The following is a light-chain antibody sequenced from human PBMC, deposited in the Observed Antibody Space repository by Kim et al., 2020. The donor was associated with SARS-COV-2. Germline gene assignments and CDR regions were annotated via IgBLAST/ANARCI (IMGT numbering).Light chain of an antibody. J-gene: IGKJ1*01. CDR2: DAS. CDR1: QSVTSSY. CDR3: QQYGNSPRT. Sequence: STRESATLSCRASQSVTSSYLAWYQQKPGQTPRLLIYDASTRATGIPDRFSGSGSGTDFTLTISRLEPEDFAMYYCQQYGNSPRTFGQGTKVDIK. V-gene: IGKV3-20*01.